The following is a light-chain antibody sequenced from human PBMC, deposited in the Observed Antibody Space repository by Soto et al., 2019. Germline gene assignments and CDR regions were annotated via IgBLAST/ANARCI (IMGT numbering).Light chain of an antibody. Sequence: QSALTQPASVSGSLGQSITISCSGTSSDVDDYNYVSWYQQYPGKAPKLMIYHVTDRPSGVSNRFSCSKSGNTASLTISVLQAEDEADYYCCSYTTSNTFVFGTGTKVTVL. V-gene: IGLV2-14*01. CDR2: HVT. CDR1: SSDVDDYNY. CDR3: CSYTTSNTFV. J-gene: IGLJ1*01.